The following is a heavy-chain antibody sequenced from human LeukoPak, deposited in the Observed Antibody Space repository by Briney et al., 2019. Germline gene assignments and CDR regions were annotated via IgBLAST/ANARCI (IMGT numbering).Heavy chain of an antibody. CDR2: INANSGTT. D-gene: IGHD6-19*01. V-gene: IGHV3-23*01. CDR1: GFAFSVYA. Sequence: GGSLGLSCAASGFAFSVYAMSWLRQPPGKGLEWVSTINANSGTTSYAASVRGRFTISRDNSKNTLYLQLNTLRADDTATYYCAKPISGGLAVTADWFHPWGQGTLVVVSS. CDR3: AKPISGGLAVTADWFHP. J-gene: IGHJ5*01.